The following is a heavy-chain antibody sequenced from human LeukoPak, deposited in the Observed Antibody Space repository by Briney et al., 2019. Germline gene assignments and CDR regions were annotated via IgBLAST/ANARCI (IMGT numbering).Heavy chain of an antibody. CDR3: AKGDCSSTSCARAFDY. CDR2: ISWNSGSI. CDR1: GFTFDDYA. V-gene: IGHV3-9*01. J-gene: IGHJ4*02. D-gene: IGHD2-2*01. Sequence: GRSLRLSCAASGFTFDDYAMHWARQAPGKGLEWVSGISWNSGSIGYADSVKGRFTISRDNAKNSLYLQMNSLRAEDTALYYCAKGDCSSTSCARAFDYWGQGTLVTVSS.